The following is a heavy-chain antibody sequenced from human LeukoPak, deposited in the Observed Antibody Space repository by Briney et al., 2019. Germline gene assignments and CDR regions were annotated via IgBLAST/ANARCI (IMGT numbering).Heavy chain of an antibody. CDR2: IDPGSGGT. CDR1: GYTFTDYY. D-gene: IGHD2-2*02. V-gene: IGHV1-2*02. Sequence: VASMKVSCKASGYTFTDYYMHWVRQAPGQGLEWMGWIDPGSGGTNFARKFQGRVTMTRDTSISTAYMELSRLTSDDTAVYYCTSSDYTSSDYWGQGTLVTVSS. J-gene: IGHJ4*02. CDR3: TSSDYTSSDY.